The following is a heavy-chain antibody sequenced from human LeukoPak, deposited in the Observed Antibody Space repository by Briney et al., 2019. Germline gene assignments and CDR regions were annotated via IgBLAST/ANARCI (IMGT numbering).Heavy chain of an antibody. CDR2: IFYSGST. V-gene: IGHV4-39*01. J-gene: IGHJ5*02. D-gene: IGHD3-10*01. CDR3: ARVPHYYFGYGYLDP. CDR1: GGSINRSSRYY. Sequence: PSETLSLTCTVSGGSINRSSRYYWGWIRQPPGKGLEWIGSIFYSGSTYYNPSLKSRVTISVDTSNNQFSLKLTSVTAADTAVYYCARVPHYYFGYGYLDPWGQGTLVTVSS.